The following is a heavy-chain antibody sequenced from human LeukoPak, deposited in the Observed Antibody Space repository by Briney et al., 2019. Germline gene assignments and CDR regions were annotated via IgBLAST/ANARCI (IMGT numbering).Heavy chain of an antibody. CDR1: GGSISSYY. V-gene: IGHV4-59*01. J-gene: IGHJ4*02. D-gene: IGHD3-22*01. CDR3: ARFSTFRDSSGCYLDY. Sequence: SETLSLTCSVSGGSISSYYWSWIRQPPGKGLEWLGHIYSSGSTTDNPSLKSRVTISVDTSKNQLSLKLTSVTPADTAVYYCARFSTFRDSSGCYLDYWGQGILVTVSS. CDR2: IYSSGST.